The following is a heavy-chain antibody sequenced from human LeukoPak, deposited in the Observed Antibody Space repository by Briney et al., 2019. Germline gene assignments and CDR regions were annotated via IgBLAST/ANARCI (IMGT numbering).Heavy chain of an antibody. CDR3: SRSGPYYYMDV. CDR1: GGSMSSFY. J-gene: IGHJ6*03. CDR2: IYTSGST. Sequence: SETLSLTCTVSGGSMSSFYWSWIRQPPGKGLEGIGDIYTSGSTNYNPSFRSRVTISVDTSEKKFSLKLTSVTAADTAVYYCSRSGPYYYMDVWGKGTTVTVSS. V-gene: IGHV4-4*09.